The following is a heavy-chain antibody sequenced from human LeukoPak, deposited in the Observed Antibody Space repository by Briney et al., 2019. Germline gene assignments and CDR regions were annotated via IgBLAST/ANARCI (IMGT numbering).Heavy chain of an antibody. Sequence: PGGSLRLSCAASGFTFSSYAMSWVRQAPGKGLEWVSAISGSGGSTYYADSVKGRFTISRDNSENTLYLQMNSLRAEDTAVYYCAKGYNCSSTSCLYYYMDVWGKGTTVTVSS. CDR1: GFTFSSYA. D-gene: IGHD2-2*01. V-gene: IGHV3-23*01. CDR2: ISGSGGST. CDR3: AKGYNCSSTSCLYYYMDV. J-gene: IGHJ6*03.